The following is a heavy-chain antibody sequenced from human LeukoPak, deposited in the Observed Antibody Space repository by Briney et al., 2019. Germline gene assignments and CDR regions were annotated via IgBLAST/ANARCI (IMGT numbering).Heavy chain of an antibody. CDR1: GGSISSYY. J-gene: IGHJ5*02. V-gene: IGHV4-4*07. D-gene: IGHD3-10*01. CDR3: ARVSQKLLWFGELLYVHWFDP. CDR2: IYTSGST. Sequence: SETLSLTCTVSGGSISSYYWSWIRQPAGKGLEWIGRIYTSGSTNYNPSLKSRVTMSVDTSKNQFSLKLSSVTAADTVVYYCARVSQKLLWFGELLYVHWFDPWGREPWSPSPQ.